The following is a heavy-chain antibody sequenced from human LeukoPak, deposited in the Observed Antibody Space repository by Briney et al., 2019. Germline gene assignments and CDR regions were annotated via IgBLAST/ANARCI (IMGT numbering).Heavy chain of an antibody. CDR3: TKRPFSGYFDY. V-gene: IGHV3-23*01. CDR1: GFTFSSNA. CDR2: LSGGGDST. J-gene: IGHJ4*02. D-gene: IGHD6-25*01. Sequence: GGSLRLSCEASGFTFSSNAMSWVRQAPGKGLEWVSALSGGGDSTSYADSVKGRFTISRDNSKNTLYLQMNSLRAEDTAVYYCTKRPFSGYFDYWGQGTLVTVSS.